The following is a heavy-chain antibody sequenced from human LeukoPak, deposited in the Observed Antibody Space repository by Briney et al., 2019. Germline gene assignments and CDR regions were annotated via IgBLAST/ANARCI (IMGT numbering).Heavy chain of an antibody. J-gene: IGHJ4*02. Sequence: SETLSLTCTVSGGSISSGGYYWNWIRQSPGKGLEWVGYTSHSGTTYYNPSLKSRVSISVDTSKNHFSLKLSSVTAADTAVYYCARNRDGYNSFDYWGQGTLVTVSS. CDR1: GGSISSGGYY. CDR3: ARNRDGYNSFDY. D-gene: IGHD5-24*01. V-gene: IGHV4-30-2*06. CDR2: TSHSGTT.